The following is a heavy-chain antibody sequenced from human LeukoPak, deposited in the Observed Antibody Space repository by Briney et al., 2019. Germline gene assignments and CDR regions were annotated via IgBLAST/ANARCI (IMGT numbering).Heavy chain of an antibody. CDR3: ARSGGGSYGFHLFDP. D-gene: IGHD1-26*01. Sequence: GGSLRLSYAPSAFTLEDYGMNWLRHAPGKGLEWVSGIKWNGGSTGYADSVKARFTISRDNAKNSLHLQTKSLKSEDTALYYCARSGGGSYGFHLFDPWGQGTLVTVS. V-gene: IGHV3-20*03. CDR1: AFTLEDYG. J-gene: IGHJ5*02. CDR2: IKWNGGST.